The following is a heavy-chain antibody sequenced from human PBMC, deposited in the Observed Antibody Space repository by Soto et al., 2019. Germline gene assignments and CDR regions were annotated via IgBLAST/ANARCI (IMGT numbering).Heavy chain of an antibody. CDR1: GFTFSSYA. V-gene: IGHV3-23*01. CDR2: ISGSGGST. J-gene: IGHJ4*02. CDR3: AKVIEDETGDYYDSSGYYSGIDY. D-gene: IGHD3-22*01. Sequence: GGSLRLSCAASGFTFSSYAMSWVRQAPGKGLEWVSAISGSGGSTYYADSVKGRFTISRDNSKNTLYLQMNSLRAEDTAVYYCAKVIEDETGDYYDSSGYYSGIDYWGQGTLVTVSS.